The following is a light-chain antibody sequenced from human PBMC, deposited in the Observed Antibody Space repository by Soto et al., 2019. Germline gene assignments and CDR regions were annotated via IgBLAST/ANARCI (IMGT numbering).Light chain of an antibody. V-gene: IGKV3-20*01. CDR2: GAS. J-gene: IGKJ1*01. CDR3: QQYGSSWT. Sequence: EIVMTQSPGTLSLSPGERATLSCRASQSVSSSYLAWYQQKPGKAPRLLIYGASSRATGIPDRLSGSGSGTDFTLTIRRLEPEDFAVYYCQQYGSSWTFGQGTKVDIK. CDR1: QSVSSSY.